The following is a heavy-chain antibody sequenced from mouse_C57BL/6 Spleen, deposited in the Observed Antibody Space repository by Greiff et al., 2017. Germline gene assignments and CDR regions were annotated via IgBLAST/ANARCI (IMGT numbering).Heavy chain of an antibody. J-gene: IGHJ1*03. CDR1: GYTFTSYS. D-gene: IGHD1-1*01. V-gene: IGHV1-4*01. CDR2: IKPSSGYT. CDR3: ARSGDYYGSPYWYFDV. Sequence: QVQLQQSGAELARPGASVKMSCKASGYTFTSYSMHWVKQRPGQGLEWIGYIKPSSGYTKYTQKFKDKATLTADKSSSTAYMQLSSLTSEDSAVYYCARSGDYYGSPYWYFDVWGTGTTVTVSS.